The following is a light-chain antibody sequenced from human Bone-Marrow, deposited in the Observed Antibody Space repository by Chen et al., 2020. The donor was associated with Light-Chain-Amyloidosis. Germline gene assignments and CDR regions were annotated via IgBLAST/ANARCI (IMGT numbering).Light chain of an antibody. V-gene: IGKV3-11*01. CDR2: DTS. J-gene: IGKJ1*01. Sequence: VLTQSPATLSLSPGEGATLSCRTSQSVGAYLAWYQQRPGQAPRLLIYDTSNRATGIPARFSGSESETDFTLTISSLESEDFAVYYCQQGATWPWTFGHGTKVEIK. CDR1: QSVGAY. CDR3: QQGATWPWT.